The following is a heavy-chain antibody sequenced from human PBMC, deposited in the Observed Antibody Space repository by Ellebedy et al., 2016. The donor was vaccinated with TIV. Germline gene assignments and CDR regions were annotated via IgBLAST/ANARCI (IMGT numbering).Heavy chain of an antibody. CDR3: ASRATSWYSDNNWFDP. CDR2: INAGGERI. CDR1: GFHFGDYS. Sequence: GDSLKISCACSGFHFGDYSMNCVRQAPGKGLEWISYINAGGERIYYADSVKGRFTISRDNARNILYLHINSLRDEDTAVYYCASRATSWYSDNNWFDPWGQGSPVTVSS. V-gene: IGHV3-48*02. D-gene: IGHD6-13*01. J-gene: IGHJ5*02.